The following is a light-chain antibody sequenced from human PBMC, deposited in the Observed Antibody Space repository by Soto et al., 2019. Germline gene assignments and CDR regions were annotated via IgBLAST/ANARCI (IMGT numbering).Light chain of an antibody. CDR1: QSISSW. Sequence: DIQMTQSPSTLSASVGDRVTITCRASQSISSWLAWYQQKPGKAPKLLIYKASSLESGVPSRFSGSGSGTEFTLTISSLQPADFATYYCQQYNGAPCTFGQGTKVEIK. CDR3: QQYNGAPCT. V-gene: IGKV1-5*03. CDR2: KAS. J-gene: IGKJ1*01.